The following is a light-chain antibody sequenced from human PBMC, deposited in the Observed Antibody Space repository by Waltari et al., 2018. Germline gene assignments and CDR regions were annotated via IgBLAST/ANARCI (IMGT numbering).Light chain of an antibody. CDR3: QHYVNLPAT. Sequence: EVVLTQSPGTLSLSPGEGATLSCRASQGISHYLAGYQQKPGQAPRLLIYHASSRATGIPDRFSGSGSGTDFSLTISRLEPEDFAVYYCQHYVNLPATFGQGTKVEIK. J-gene: IGKJ1*01. V-gene: IGKV3-20*01. CDR1: QGISHY. CDR2: HAS.